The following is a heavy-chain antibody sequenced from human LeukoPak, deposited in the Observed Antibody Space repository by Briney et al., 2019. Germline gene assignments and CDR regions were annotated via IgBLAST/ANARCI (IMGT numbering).Heavy chain of an antibody. CDR3: ARIKAGGDTAIVPFDY. J-gene: IGHJ4*02. D-gene: IGHD5-18*01. Sequence: ESGPTLVKPTQTLTLTCTFSGFSLSTSGMCASWIRQPPGKALEWLARIDWDDDKYYSTSLKTRLTISKDTSKNQVVLTMTNMDPVDTATYYCARIKAGGDTAIVPFDYWGQGTLVTVSS. V-gene: IGHV2-70*11. CDR2: IDWDDDK. CDR1: GFSLSTSGMC.